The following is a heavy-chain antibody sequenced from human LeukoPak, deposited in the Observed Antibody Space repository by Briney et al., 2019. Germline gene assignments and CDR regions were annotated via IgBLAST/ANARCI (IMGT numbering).Heavy chain of an antibody. D-gene: IGHD2-21*02. J-gene: IGHJ4*02. CDR1: GFTFSDYY. V-gene: IGHV3-11*01. CDR2: ISSSGSTI. CDR3: ARPLDLAYCGGDCFSSLDY. Sequence: PGGSLRLSCAASGFTFSDYYMSWIRQAPGKGLEWVSYISSSGSTIYYADSVKGRFTISRDNAKNSLYLQMNSLRTEDTAVYYCARPLDLAYCGGDCFSSLDYWGQGTLVTVSS.